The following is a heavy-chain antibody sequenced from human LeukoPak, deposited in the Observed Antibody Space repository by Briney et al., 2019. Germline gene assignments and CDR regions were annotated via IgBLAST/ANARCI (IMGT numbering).Heavy chain of an antibody. CDR2: IKSKTDGGTT. D-gene: IGHD3-22*01. Sequence: GGSLRLSCAASGFTFGNAWMSWVRQAPGKGLEWVGRIKSKTDGGTTDYAAPVKGRFTISRDDSKNTLYLQMNSLKTEDTAVYYCTRSTYYYDSSGYYFVGVNDYWGQGTLVTVSS. CDR3: TRSTYYYDSSGYYFVGVNDY. V-gene: IGHV3-15*01. CDR1: GFTFGNAW. J-gene: IGHJ4*02.